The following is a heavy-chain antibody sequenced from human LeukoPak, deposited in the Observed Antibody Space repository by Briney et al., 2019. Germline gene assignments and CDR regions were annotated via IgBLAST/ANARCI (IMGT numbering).Heavy chain of an antibody. CDR2: ISSSSSYI. CDR1: GFTFSNYN. V-gene: IGHV3-21*01. J-gene: IGHJ2*01. D-gene: IGHD4-17*01. Sequence: GGSLRLSCAASGFTFSNYNMNWVRQAPGKGLEWVSSISSSSSYIYYADSVQGRFTISRDNAKNSVYLLLNSLTPEDTAVYYCARDLRAGGTWSYGVYFDLWGRGTLVTVSS. CDR3: ARDLRAGGTWSYGVYFDL.